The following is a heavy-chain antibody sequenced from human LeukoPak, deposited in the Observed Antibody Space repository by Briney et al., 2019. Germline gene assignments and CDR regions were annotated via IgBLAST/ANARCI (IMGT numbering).Heavy chain of an antibody. J-gene: IGHJ5*02. CDR1: TFTFSTYW. CDR2: IKQDGSEK. Sequence: GGSLRLSCASSTFTFSTYWMSWVRQAPGKGLEWVANIKQDGSEKYYVDSVKGRFTISRDNAKKSLYLQMNSLRAEDTAVYYCASSLAVAAWFDPWGQGTLVTVSS. V-gene: IGHV3-7*01. D-gene: IGHD6-19*01. CDR3: ASSLAVAAWFDP.